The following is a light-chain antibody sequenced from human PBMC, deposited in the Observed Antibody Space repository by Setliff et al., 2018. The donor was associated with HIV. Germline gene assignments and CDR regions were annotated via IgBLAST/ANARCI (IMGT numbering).Light chain of an antibody. CDR3: CSYASNANVV. Sequence: QSALAQPASVSGSPGQSITISCTGTSSDVGSYNFASWYQQHPGKAPKLIIYEVSKWPSGVSNHFSGSKSGNTAFLTISGLQTEDEAEYYCCSYASNANVVFGTGTKVTVL. V-gene: IGLV2-23*02. CDR2: EVS. J-gene: IGLJ1*01. CDR1: SSDVGSYNF.